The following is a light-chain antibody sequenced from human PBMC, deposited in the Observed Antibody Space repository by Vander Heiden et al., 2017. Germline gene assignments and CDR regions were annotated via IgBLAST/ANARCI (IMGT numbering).Light chain of an antibody. CDR2: WAS. J-gene: IGKJ1*01. Sequence: DIVMTQSPDYVAVSLGERATINCKSSQSVLYSSNNKNYLAWYQQKPGQPPKLLISWASTRESGVPDRFSGSGSGTDFTLTISSLQAEDVAVYYCQQYYSTPWTFGQGTKVEIK. CDR1: QSVLYSSNNKNY. CDR3: QQYYSTPWT. V-gene: IGKV4-1*01.